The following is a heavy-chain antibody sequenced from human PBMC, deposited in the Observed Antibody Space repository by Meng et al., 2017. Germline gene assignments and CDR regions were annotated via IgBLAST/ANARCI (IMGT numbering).Heavy chain of an antibody. D-gene: IGHD2-21*02. Sequence: GSLRLSCTVSGGSVSSGSYYWSWIRQPPGKGLEWIGYIYYSGSTNYNTSLKSRVTISVDTSKNQISLKLSSVTATDTAVYYCARVMGDYYSYYGMDVWGQGTTVTVSS. V-gene: IGHV4-61*01. J-gene: IGHJ6*02. CDR2: IYYSGST. CDR1: GGSVSSGSYY. CDR3: ARVMGDYYSYYGMDV.